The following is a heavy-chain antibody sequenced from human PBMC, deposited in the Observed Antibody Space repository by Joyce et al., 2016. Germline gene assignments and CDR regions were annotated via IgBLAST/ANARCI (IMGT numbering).Heavy chain of an antibody. J-gene: IGHJ4*02. CDR3: ARKNVLPVTKYFDS. CDR1: GGSFSGNY. D-gene: IGHD3-16*01. V-gene: IGHV4-34*01. CDR2: INHGGRT. Sequence: QVQLQQWGAGLLKPSETLSLTCAVFGGSFSGNYWSWLRQPPGKGLEWIGEINHGGRTNDNPSLKSRVTISGDTSKNQFSLKLSSVTAADTAVYYCARKNVLPVTKYFDSWGQGTLVTVSS.